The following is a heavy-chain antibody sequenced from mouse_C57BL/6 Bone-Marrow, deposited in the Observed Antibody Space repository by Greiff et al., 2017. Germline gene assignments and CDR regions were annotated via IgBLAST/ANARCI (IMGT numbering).Heavy chain of an antibody. D-gene: IGHD1-1*01. CDR3: ARCYYGSSHY. V-gene: IGHV1-81*01. J-gene: IGHJ2*01. Sequence: VQLQQSGAELARPGASVKLSCKASGYTFTSYGISWVKQRTGQGLEWIGEIYPRRGNTYYNEKFNGKATLTADKSSSTAYMGLGSLASEDCAVDFCARCYYGSSHYWGQGTTLTVSS. CDR1: GYTFTSYG. CDR2: IYPRRGNT.